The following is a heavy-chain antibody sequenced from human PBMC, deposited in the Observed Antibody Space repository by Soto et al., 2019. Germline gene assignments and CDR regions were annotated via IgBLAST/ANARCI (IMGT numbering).Heavy chain of an antibody. CDR1: GYTLTELS. CDR3: ARGRGYDFWSGSVRNNWFDP. V-gene: IGHV1-8*01. CDR2: MNPNSGNT. J-gene: IGHJ5*02. D-gene: IGHD3-3*01. Sequence: AASVKVSCKVSGYTLTELSMHWVRQAPGKGLEWMGWMNPNSGNTGYAQKFQGRVTMTRNTSISTAYMELSSLRSEDTAVYYCARGRGYDFWSGSVRNNWFDPWGQGTLVTVSS.